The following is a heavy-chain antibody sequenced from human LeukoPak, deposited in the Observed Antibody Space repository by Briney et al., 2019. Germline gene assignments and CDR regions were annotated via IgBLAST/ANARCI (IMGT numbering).Heavy chain of an antibody. CDR1: GLTFSIYS. CDR3: ARALLWFGEFHFDY. CDR2: ISSSSSTI. V-gene: IGHV3-48*01. Sequence: GGSLRLSCAASGLTFSIYSMNWVRQAPGKGLEWVSYISSSSSTIYYADSVKGRFTISRDNAKNSLYLQMNSLRAEDTAVYYCARALLWFGEFHFDYWGQGTLVTVSS. D-gene: IGHD3-10*01. J-gene: IGHJ4*02.